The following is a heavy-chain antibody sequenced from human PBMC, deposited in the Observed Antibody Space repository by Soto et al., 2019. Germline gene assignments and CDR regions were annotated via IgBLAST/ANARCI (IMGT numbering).Heavy chain of an antibody. V-gene: IGHV1-24*01. D-gene: IGHD3-9*01. Sequence: QVQLIQSGAEVKKPGASVNVACQVSGYSLPEISMHWVRQAPGKGLEWMGGFDPEDSGTFYAQTFLGRVTMTEDISTDTAYMELISLRSEDTAVYYCTTYEILTGQPFVYWGQGTLVTVSS. J-gene: IGHJ4*02. CDR1: GYSLPEIS. CDR2: FDPEDSGT. CDR3: TTYEILTGQPFVY.